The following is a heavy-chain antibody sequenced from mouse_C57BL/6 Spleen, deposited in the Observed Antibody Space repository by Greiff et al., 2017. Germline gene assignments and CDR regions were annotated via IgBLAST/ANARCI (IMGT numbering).Heavy chain of an antibody. D-gene: IGHD4-1*01. CDR1: GYTFTGYW. CDR2: ILPGSGST. V-gene: IGHV1-9*01. CDR3: AGGGLWGPPNWDWFAY. J-gene: IGHJ3*01. Sequence: QVQLQQSGAELMKPGASVKLSCKATGYTFTGYWIEWVKQRPGHGLEWIGEILPGSGSTNYNKKFKGKATFTADPSSDTAYMQLSSLTTEDSAIDYGAGGGLWGPPNWDWFAYWGQGTLVTVSA.